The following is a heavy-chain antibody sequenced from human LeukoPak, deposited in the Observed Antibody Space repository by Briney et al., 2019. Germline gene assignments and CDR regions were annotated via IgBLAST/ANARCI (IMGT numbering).Heavy chain of an antibody. Sequence: PGGSLRLSCAASGFTFSSYVMHWVRQAPGKRLEWVGVIWYDGRNKQYADSVKGRFTISRDNSKNTLFLQMNSLRAEDTAVYYCARGETNWFDSWGQGTVVTVSS. CDR3: ARGETNWFDS. CDR1: GFTFSSYV. V-gene: IGHV3-33*01. CDR2: IWYDGRNK. J-gene: IGHJ5*01.